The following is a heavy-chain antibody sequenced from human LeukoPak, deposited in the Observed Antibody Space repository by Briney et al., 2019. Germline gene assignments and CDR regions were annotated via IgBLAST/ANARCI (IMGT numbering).Heavy chain of an antibody. CDR3: ARGSYCSGGSCYLDP. V-gene: IGHV5-51*01. D-gene: IGHD2-15*01. J-gene: IGHJ5*02. CDR1: GYSFTTYW. CDR2: IYPGDSDT. Sequence: GESLKISCKGSGYSFTTYWIGWVRQMPGKGLEWMGIIYPGDSDTRYSPSFQGQVTISADKSISTAYLQWSSLKASDTAMYYCARGSYCSGGSCYLDPWGQGTLVTVSS.